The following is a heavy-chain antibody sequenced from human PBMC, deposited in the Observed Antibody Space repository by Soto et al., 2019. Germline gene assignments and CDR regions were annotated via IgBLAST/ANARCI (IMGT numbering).Heavy chain of an antibody. J-gene: IGHJ4*02. CDR2: INPNSGGT. CDR1: GYRFNAYY. Sequence: QVQLVQSGAEVKQPGASVKVSCKASGYRFNAYYLYWVRQAPGQGLEWMGWINPNSGGTQFAQHFRGRVTIASDTSITTAYMVLSSLRSDDTAVYYCARLGSGLFYFDSWGQGTLVTVSS. CDR3: ARLGSGLFYFDS. D-gene: IGHD6-19*01. V-gene: IGHV1-2*02.